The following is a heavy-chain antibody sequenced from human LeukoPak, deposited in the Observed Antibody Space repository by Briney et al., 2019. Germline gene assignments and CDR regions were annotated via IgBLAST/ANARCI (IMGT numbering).Heavy chain of an antibody. CDR1: GFTFNNYW. CDR3: ARGRVTTSPSFDY. D-gene: IGHD4-17*01. Sequence: GGSLRLSCAASGFTFNNYWMHWVRQAPGKGLVWVSRIDSDGSAIAYADSVKGRFTISRDNAKNTLYLQMNSLRAEDTAVYYCARGRVTTSPSFDYWGQGTLVTVPS. J-gene: IGHJ4*02. CDR2: IDSDGSAI. V-gene: IGHV3-74*01.